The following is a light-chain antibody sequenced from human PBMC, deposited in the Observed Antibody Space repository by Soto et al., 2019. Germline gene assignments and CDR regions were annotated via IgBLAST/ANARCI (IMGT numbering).Light chain of an antibody. V-gene: IGLV1-40*01. CDR3: QSYDSSRSASV. CDR2: GNS. J-gene: IGLJ7*01. CDR1: SSNIGAGYD. Sequence: QSVLTQPPSVSGAPGQRVTISCTGSSSNIGAGYDVPWYQQLPGTAPKLLIYGNSNRPSGVPDRFSGSKSGTSASLAITGLQADDEADYYCQSYDSSRSASVFGGGTQLTVL.